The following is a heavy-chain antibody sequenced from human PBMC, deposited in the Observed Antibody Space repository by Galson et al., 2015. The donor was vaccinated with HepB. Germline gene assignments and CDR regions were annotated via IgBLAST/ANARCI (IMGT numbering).Heavy chain of an antibody. J-gene: IGHJ3*02. CDR1: GGSISSYY. CDR3: ATDLSSSGIEI. Sequence: QVQLQESGPGLVKPSETLSLTCTVSGGSISSYYWSWIRQPPGKGLEWIGYIYYSGSTNYNPSLKSRVTISVDTSKNQLSLNLSSLTAADTAVYYCATDLSSSGIEIWGQGTMVIVSS. CDR2: IYYSGST. D-gene: IGHD2-15*01. V-gene: IGHV4-59*01.